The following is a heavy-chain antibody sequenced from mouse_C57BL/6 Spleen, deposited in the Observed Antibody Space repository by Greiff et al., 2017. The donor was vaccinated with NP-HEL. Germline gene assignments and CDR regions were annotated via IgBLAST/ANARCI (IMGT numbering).Heavy chain of an antibody. CDR3: ARSGWDVGDY. CDR1: GYTFTSYW. D-gene: IGHD3-1*01. CDR2: IDPSDSYT. Sequence: QVQLQQSGAELVMPGASVKLSCKASGYTFTSYWMHWVKQRPGQGLEWIGEIDPSDSYTNYNQKFKGKSTLTVDKSSSTAYMQLSSLTSEDSAVYYCARSGWDVGDYWGQGTTLTVSS. J-gene: IGHJ2*01. V-gene: IGHV1-69*01.